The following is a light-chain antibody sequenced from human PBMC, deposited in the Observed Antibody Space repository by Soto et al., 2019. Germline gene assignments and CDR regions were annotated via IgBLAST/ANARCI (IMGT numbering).Light chain of an antibody. CDR1: SSDVGGFTY. CDR3: ASYTRTTTLV. CDR2: EVS. Sequence: QSALTQPASVSGSPGQSITVSCTGTSSDVGGFTYVSWYQQHPGKAPKLVIYEVSNRPSGVSNRFSGSKSGNTASLTISGLQAEDEADYYCASYTRTTTLVFGGGTKVTVL. V-gene: IGLV2-14*01. J-gene: IGLJ2*01.